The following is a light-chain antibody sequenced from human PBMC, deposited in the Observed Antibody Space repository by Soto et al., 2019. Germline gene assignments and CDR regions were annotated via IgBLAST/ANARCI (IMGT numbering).Light chain of an antibody. V-gene: IGKV3D-15*01. CDR1: QSVNSN. CDR2: NVY. CDR3: QKYNSAPFS. Sequence: EIVMTQSPNVLSVSPGERATLSCRASQSVNSNLAWYQQKPGQPPRLLIYNVYTRAPGIPARFSGSGSGTEFTLTISSLQSEDFATYYCQKYNSAPFSFGPGTKVDIK. J-gene: IGKJ3*01.